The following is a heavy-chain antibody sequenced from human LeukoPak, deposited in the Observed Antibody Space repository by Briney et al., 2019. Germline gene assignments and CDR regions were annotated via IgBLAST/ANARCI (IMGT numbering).Heavy chain of an antibody. D-gene: IGHD4-17*01. CDR2: IYYSGST. CDR3: ARRSWATVLNWYFDL. Sequence: PSETLSLTCTVSGGSISSYYWSWIRQPPGKGLEWIGYIYYSGSTNYNPSLKSRVTISVDTSKNQFSLKLSSVTAADTAVYYCARRSWATVLNWYFDLWGRGTLVTVSS. CDR1: GGSISSYY. J-gene: IGHJ2*01. V-gene: IGHV4-59*01.